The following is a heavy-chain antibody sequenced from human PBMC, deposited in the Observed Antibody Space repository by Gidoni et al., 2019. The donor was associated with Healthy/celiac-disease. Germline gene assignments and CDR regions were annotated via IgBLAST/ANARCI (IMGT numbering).Heavy chain of an antibody. D-gene: IGHD6-13*01. CDR1: GFTFSSSA. Sequence: QVQLVESGGGVVQPGRSLSLPCASSGFTFSSSAMHWVRQAPGKGLEGVAVISYDGSNKYYADSVKGRFTISRDNSKNTLYRQMNSLRAEDTAVYYCATYSSSWGEAGYWGQGTLVTVSS. V-gene: IGHV3-30-3*01. J-gene: IGHJ4*02. CDR3: ATYSSSWGEAGY. CDR2: ISYDGSNK.